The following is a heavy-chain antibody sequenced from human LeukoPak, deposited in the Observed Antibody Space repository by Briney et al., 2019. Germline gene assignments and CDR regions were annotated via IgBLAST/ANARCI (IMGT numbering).Heavy chain of an antibody. CDR2: ISSGGSNK. D-gene: IGHD2-2*01. J-gene: IGHJ2*01. V-gene: IGHV3-30*04. CDR3: AKIYCSSTSCSRCYFDL. CDR1: GFTFSSYA. Sequence: GGSLSLSCAASGFTFSSYAMHWVRQAPGKGLEGVAVISSGGSNKYYADSMKGRFTISRDNSKNTLYLQVNSLRAEDTAVYYCAKIYCSSTSCSRCYFDLWGRGTLVTVSS.